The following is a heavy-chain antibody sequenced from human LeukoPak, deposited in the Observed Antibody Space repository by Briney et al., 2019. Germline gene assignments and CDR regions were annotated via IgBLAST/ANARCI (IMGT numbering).Heavy chain of an antibody. Sequence: SETLSLTCAVSGYSISSGYYWGWIRQPPGKGLEWIGSIYHSGSTYYNPSLKSRVTISVDTSKNQFSLKLSSVTAADTAVYYCARVVDSSGYYYYYYMDVWGKGTTVTVSS. CDR2: IYHSGST. J-gene: IGHJ6*03. D-gene: IGHD3-22*01. CDR1: GYSISSGYY. CDR3: ARVVDSSGYYYYYYMDV. V-gene: IGHV4-38-2*01.